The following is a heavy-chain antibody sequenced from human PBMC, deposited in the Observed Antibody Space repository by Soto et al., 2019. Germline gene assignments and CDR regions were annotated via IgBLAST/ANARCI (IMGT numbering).Heavy chain of an antibody. D-gene: IGHD3-9*01. V-gene: IGHV4-34*01. J-gene: IGHJ6*02. CDR3: ARRSGYYDILSYYYGMDV. Sequence: NPSETLSLTCAVYGGSFSGYYWSWIRQPPGKGLEWIGEINHSGSTNYNPSLKSRVTISVDTSKNQFSLKLSSVTAADTAVYYCARRSGYYDILSYYYGMDVWGQGTTVTVSS. CDR2: INHSGST. CDR1: GGSFSGYY.